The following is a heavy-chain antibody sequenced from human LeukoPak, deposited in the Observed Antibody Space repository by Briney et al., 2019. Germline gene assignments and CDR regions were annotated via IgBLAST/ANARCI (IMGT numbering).Heavy chain of an antibody. V-gene: IGHV3-9*03. Sequence: PGGSLRLSCAASEFTFSTYNMNWVRQAPGKGLEWVSGISWNSDNVGYADSVKGRFTISRDNAKNSLYLQMNSLRIEDMALYYCAGGYDFVYWGQGTLVTVSS. CDR2: ISWNSDNV. CDR3: AGGYDFVY. J-gene: IGHJ4*02. D-gene: IGHD5-12*01. CDR1: EFTFSTYN.